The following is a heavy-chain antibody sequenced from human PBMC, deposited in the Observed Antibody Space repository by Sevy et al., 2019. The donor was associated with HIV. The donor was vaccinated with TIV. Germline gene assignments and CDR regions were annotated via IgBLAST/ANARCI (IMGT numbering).Heavy chain of an antibody. J-gene: IGHJ4*02. V-gene: IGHV3-30*18. Sequence: GGSLRLSCAASGFTFNSYGMHWVRRAPDKGLEWVAGLSYDGSNKDYADSVKGQFTISRDNSKDTLYLQMNSLRAEDTAVYYCAKDQDDSSSWYTGGIDYWGQGTLVTVSS. CDR3: AKDQDDSSSWYTGGIDY. D-gene: IGHD6-13*01. CDR2: LSYDGSNK. CDR1: GFTFNSYG.